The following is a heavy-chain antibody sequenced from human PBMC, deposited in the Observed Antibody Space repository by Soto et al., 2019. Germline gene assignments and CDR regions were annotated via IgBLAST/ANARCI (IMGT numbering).Heavy chain of an antibody. D-gene: IGHD3-22*01. CDR3: ARGYYYESSYSGGWYYFDK. CDR2: IDPSDSYT. V-gene: IGHV5-10-1*01. Sequence: GESLKISCKGSGYSFTSYWISWVRQMPGKGLEWMGRIDPSDSYTNYSPSFQGHVTISADKSISTAYLQWSSLKASDTAMYYCARGYYYESSYSGGWYYFDKWSQGTLVTVSS. CDR1: GYSFTSYW. J-gene: IGHJ4*02.